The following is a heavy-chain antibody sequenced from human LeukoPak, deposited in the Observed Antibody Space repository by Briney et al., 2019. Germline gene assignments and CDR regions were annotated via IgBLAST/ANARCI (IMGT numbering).Heavy chain of an antibody. CDR2: ISAYNGNT. CDR3: ARDRDYGAPFTFDY. CDR1: GYTFTSYG. Sequence: ASVKVSCKASGYTFTSYGISCVRQAPGQGLEWMGWISAYNGNTNYAQKLQGRVTMTTDTSTSTAYMERRSLRSDDTAVYYCARDRDYGAPFTFDYWGQGTLVTVSS. V-gene: IGHV1-18*04. J-gene: IGHJ4*02. D-gene: IGHD4-17*01.